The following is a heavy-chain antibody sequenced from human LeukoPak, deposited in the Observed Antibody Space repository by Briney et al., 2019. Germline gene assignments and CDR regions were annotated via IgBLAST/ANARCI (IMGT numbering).Heavy chain of an antibody. D-gene: IGHD3-10*01. CDR3: ARDLRGAPDY. J-gene: IGHJ4*02. V-gene: IGHV3-33*01. CDR1: GFPFSSYG. CDR2: IWYDGSNK. Sequence: HPGRSLRLSCAVSGFPFSSYGMHWARQAPGKGLEWVAVIWYDGSNKYYADSVKGRFTISRDNSKNTLYLRMNSLRAEGTAVYYCARDLRGAPDYWGQGTLVTVSS.